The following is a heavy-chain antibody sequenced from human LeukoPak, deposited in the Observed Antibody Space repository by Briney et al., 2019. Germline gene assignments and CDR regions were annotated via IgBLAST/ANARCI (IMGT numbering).Heavy chain of an antibody. CDR1: GFTFSRYD. J-gene: IGHJ4*02. V-gene: IGHV3-23*05. CDR2: IGRGVRST. D-gene: IGHD6-13*01. Sequence: GRSLRPSCPASGFTFSRYDLSCVRHAPGKVLECVSTIGRGVRSTYYAASVKSRFTRSRDNSKTTLYLQMNSLRAEDTAVYYCAKGEVPPAATRVGGQGTLVTVSS. CDR3: AKGEVPPAATRV.